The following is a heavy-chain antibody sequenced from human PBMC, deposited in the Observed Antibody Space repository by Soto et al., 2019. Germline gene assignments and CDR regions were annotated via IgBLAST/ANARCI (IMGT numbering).Heavy chain of an antibody. CDR3: ATSGVFTRRLDY. V-gene: IGHV4-30-4*01. CDR1: GGSISSGDYY. J-gene: IGHJ4*02. CDR2: IYYSGGT. D-gene: IGHD3-10*01. Sequence: SETLSLTCTVSGGSISSGDYYWSWILQPPGKGLEWIRYIYYSGGTYYNPPLKSRISISVDTSKNQFSLKMNSVTAADTAVYYCATSGVFTRRLDYSGQGTLVTVSS.